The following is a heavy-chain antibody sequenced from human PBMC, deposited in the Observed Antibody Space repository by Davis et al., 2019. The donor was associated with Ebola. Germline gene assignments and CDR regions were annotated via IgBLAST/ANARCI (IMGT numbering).Heavy chain of an antibody. Sequence: PGGPLRLSCETSGFIFRNYVMSWVRQAPGKGLEWVSVIYSGGTTYYAASVKGRFTISRDNSKNTLYLEMNNRRTEDTAVYYCAGPLTTAVFDHWGQGTLVAVSS. J-gene: IGHJ4*02. D-gene: IGHD4-11*01. CDR3: AGPLTTAVFDH. CDR2: IYSGGTT. V-gene: IGHV3-53*01. CDR1: GFIFRNYV.